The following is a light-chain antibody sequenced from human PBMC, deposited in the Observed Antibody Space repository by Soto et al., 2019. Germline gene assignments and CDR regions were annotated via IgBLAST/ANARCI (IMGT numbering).Light chain of an antibody. V-gene: IGKV3-20*01. CDR3: QHYVTSLTT. CDR1: QSVSSSY. J-gene: IGKJ1*01. CDR2: GAS. Sequence: EIVLTQSPGTLSLSPGGRATLSCRASQSVSSSYLAWYQQKPGQAPRLLIYGASSRATGIPDRFSGSGSGTDFTLTISRLEPEDFAVYYCQHYVTSLTTFGQGTKVDIK.